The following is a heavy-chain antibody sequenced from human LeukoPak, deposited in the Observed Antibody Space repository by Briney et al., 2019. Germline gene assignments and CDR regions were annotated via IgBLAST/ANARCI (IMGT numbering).Heavy chain of an antibody. J-gene: IGHJ4*02. CDR1: GYSFTSYW. CDR2: IYPGDSDT. D-gene: IGHD2-8*01. V-gene: IGHV5-51*01. CDR3: AILNGEGDYDY. Sequence: GESLKISCKGSGYSFTSYWIGWVRQMSGKGLEWMGIIYPGDSDTRYSPSSKGQVNTSTDKSISTANLQCSSLKVSDSAMYYCAILNGEGDYDYWGQGTLVTVSS.